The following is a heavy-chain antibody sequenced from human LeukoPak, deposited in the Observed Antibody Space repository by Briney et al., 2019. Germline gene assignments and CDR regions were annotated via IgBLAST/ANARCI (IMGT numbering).Heavy chain of an antibody. D-gene: IGHD6-6*01. V-gene: IGHV6-1*01. CDR2: TYYRSKWYN. J-gene: IGHJ6*03. CDR1: GDSVSSNSAA. CDR3: ARAATAARPNYYYYYMDV. Sequence: SQTLSLTCAISGDSVSSNSAAWNWLRQSPSRGLEWLGRTYYRSKWYNDYAVSVKSRITINPDTSKNQFSLQLNSVTPEDTAVYYCARAATAARPNYYYYYMDVWGKGTTVTVSS.